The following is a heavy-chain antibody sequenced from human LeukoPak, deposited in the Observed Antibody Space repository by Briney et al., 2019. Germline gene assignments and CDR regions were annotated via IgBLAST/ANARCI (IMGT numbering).Heavy chain of an antibody. D-gene: IGHD5-18*01. CDR1: GGSFSGYY. V-gene: IGHV4-34*01. CDR2: INHSGST. CDR3: ARDRDSYGRDYYFDY. J-gene: IGHJ4*02. Sequence: PSETLSLTCAVYGGSFSGYYWSWIRQPPGKGLEWIGEINHSGSTNYNPSLKSRVTISVDTSKNQFSLKLSSVTAADTAVYYCARDRDSYGRDYYFDYWGQGTLVTVSS.